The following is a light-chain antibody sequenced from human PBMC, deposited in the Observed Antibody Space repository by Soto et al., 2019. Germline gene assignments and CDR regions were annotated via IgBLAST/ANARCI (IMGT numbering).Light chain of an antibody. CDR3: QQYGSSLPRT. CDR1: QSVRNNY. V-gene: IGKV3-20*01. J-gene: IGKJ1*01. Sequence: EIVLTQSPGTLSLSPGERATLSCRASQSVRNNYLAWYQQKPGQAPRLLIQDASSRATDIPDRFSGSGSGTDFTLTISRLEPEEFAVYYCQQYGSSLPRTFGQGTNVETK. CDR2: DAS.